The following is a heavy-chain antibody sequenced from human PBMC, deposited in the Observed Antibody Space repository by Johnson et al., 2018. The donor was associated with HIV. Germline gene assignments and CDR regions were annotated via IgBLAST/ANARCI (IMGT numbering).Heavy chain of an antibody. V-gene: IGHV3-33*01. CDR3: AREKWELLSAFDI. J-gene: IGHJ3*02. Sequence: QMLLVESGGGVVQPGRSLRLSCAASGFTFSSYGMHWVRQAPGKGLEWVAVIWYDGSNKYYADSVKGRFTISRDNAKNSLYLQMNSLRAEDTAVYYCAREKWELLSAFDIWGQGTMVTVSS. CDR1: GFTFSSYG. D-gene: IGHD1-26*01. CDR2: IWYDGSNK.